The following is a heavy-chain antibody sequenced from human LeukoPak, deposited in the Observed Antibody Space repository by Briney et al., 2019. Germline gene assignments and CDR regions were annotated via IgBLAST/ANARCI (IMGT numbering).Heavy chain of an antibody. J-gene: IGHJ5*02. CDR1: GGSMNKYY. D-gene: IGHD4-17*01. CDR3: ARGFDYGDYWFDP. Sequence: PSETLSLTCTVSGGSMNKYYWNWIRQPPGKGLEWIGYIYYSGTTNYNPSLNSRVTISIDPSKNQFSLKLSSVTAADTAVYFCARGFDYGDYWFDPWGQGSLVTVSS. CDR2: IYYSGTT. V-gene: IGHV4-59*08.